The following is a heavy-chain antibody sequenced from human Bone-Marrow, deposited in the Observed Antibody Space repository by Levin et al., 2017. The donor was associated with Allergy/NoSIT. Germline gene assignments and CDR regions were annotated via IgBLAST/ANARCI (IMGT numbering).Heavy chain of an antibody. CDR1: GFTFSNYY. CDR2: ISGDGSII. V-gene: IGHV3-11*01. J-gene: IGHJ4*02. CDR3: ATLPNDYFDY. Sequence: GGSLRLSCAASGFTFSNYYMSWIRQAPGRGLEWVSHISGDGSIIFYADSVKGRFTISRDNAKTSLYLQMNSLRAEDTAVYYCATLPNDYFDYWGQGTLVTVSS.